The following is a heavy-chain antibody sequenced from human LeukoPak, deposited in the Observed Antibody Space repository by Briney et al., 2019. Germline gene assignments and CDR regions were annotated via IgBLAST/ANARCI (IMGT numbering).Heavy chain of an antibody. CDR2: IRQDGSDK. Sequence: QPGGSLRLSCAASGFTVSSNYMSWVRQAPGKGLEWVANIRQDGSDKYYVDSVKGRFTISRDNAKNSLYLQMNSLRAEDTAVYYCARDGGSAIPFDYWGQGTLVTVSS. CDR1: GFTVSSNY. V-gene: IGHV3-7*01. J-gene: IGHJ4*02. CDR3: ARDGGSAIPFDY.